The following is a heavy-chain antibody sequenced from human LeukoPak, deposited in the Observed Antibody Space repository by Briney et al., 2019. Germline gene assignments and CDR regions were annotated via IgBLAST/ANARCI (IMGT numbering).Heavy chain of an antibody. CDR3: AAARRSYYDILTGYRIRIDWFDP. D-gene: IGHD3-9*01. CDR1: GGSISSSSYY. CDR2: IYYSGST. V-gene: IGHV4-39*01. J-gene: IGHJ5*02. Sequence: SETLSLTCTVSGGSISSSSYYWGWIRQPPGKGLEWIGSIYYSGSTYYNPSLKSRVTISVDTSKNQFSLKLSSVTAADTVVYYCAAARRSYYDILTGYRIRIDWFDPWGQGTLVTVSS.